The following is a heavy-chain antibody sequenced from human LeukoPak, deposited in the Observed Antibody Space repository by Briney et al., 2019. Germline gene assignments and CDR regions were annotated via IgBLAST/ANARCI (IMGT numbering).Heavy chain of an antibody. Sequence: SETLSLTCTVSGGSISSSSYYWGWIRQPPGKGLECIGSIYYSGSTYYNPSLKSRVTISVDTSKNQFSLKLSSVTAADTAVYYCARGYSSGCSNYWGQGTLVTVSS. J-gene: IGHJ4*02. CDR3: ARGYSSGCSNY. CDR2: IYYSGST. D-gene: IGHD6-19*01. V-gene: IGHV4-39*07. CDR1: GGSISSSSYY.